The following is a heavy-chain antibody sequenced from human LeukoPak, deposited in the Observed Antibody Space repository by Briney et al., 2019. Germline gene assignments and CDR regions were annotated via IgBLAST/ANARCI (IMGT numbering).Heavy chain of an antibody. CDR3: ASRPLWFGEKEKFDY. V-gene: IGHV4-39*07. CDR2: IYYSGST. Sequence: PSETLSLTCTVSGGSISSSSYYWGWIRQPPGKGLEWIGSIYYSGSTYYNPSLKSRVTISVDTSKNQFSLKLSSVTAADTAVYYCASRPLWFGEKEKFDYWGQGTLVTVSS. D-gene: IGHD3-10*01. J-gene: IGHJ4*02. CDR1: GGSISSSSYY.